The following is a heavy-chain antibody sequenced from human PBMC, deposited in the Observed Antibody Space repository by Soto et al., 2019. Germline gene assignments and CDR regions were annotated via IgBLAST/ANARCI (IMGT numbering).Heavy chain of an antibody. Sequence: PSETLSLTCGVSGGTVASSHWWSWVRQSPGGGLEWIGNVYHTGNTNFNPSLQRRVTISVDKSNNQFSLILNSLTAADTAVYFCSREIVTAGGNNYFDPWGPGTLVTVS. V-gene: IGHV4-4*02. D-gene: IGHD2-21*02. CDR3: SREIVTAGGNNYFDP. CDR2: VYHTGNT. J-gene: IGHJ5*02. CDR1: GGTVASSHW.